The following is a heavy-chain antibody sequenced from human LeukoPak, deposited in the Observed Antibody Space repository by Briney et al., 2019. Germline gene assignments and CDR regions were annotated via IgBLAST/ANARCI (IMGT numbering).Heavy chain of an antibody. D-gene: IGHD3-10*01. CDR1: GFTFSSYG. J-gene: IGHJ4*02. Sequence: PGGSLRLSCAASGFTFSSYGMHWVRQAPGKGLEWVAFIRYDGSNKYYADSVKGRFTISRDNSKNTLYLQMNSLRAEDTAVCYCAKDTRGTMVRGVSGGFDYWGQGTLVTVSS. CDR3: AKDTRGTMVRGVSGGFDY. V-gene: IGHV3-30*02. CDR2: IRYDGSNK.